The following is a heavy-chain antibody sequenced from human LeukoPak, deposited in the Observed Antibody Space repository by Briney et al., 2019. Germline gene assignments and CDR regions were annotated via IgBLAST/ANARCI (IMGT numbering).Heavy chain of an antibody. V-gene: IGHV4-38-2*01. Sequence: PSETLSLTCAVSGYPIRSGFYWGWIRQPLGKGLEWVGSIYHSGSTFYNPSLKSRVTISVDTSKNQFSLRLRSVTAVDTAVYYCARHEAEMATILGNYWGQGTLVTVSS. CDR3: ARHEAEMATILGNY. CDR2: IYHSGST. CDR1: GYPIRSGFY. D-gene: IGHD5-24*01. J-gene: IGHJ4*02.